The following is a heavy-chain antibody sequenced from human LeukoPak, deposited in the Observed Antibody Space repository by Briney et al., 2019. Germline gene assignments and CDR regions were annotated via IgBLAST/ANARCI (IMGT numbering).Heavy chain of an antibody. D-gene: IGHD2-15*01. V-gene: IGHV4-4*07. CDR2: ISTSGST. CDR1: GGSISSYY. Sequence: SETLSLTCTVSGGSISSYYWSWIRQPAGKGLESIGHISTSGSTNYNPSLKSRVTMSVDTSKNQFSLKLSSVTAADTAVYYCARWIVVVVAATTLNWFDPWGQGTLVTVSS. J-gene: IGHJ5*02. CDR3: ARWIVVVVAATTLNWFDP.